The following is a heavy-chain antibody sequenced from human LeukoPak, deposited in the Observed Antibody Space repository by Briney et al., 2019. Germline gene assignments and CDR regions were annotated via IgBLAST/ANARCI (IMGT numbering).Heavy chain of an antibody. CDR1: GGSISRFY. CDR3: ARGLPFDY. V-gene: IGHV4-59*01. CDR2: IYYSGST. J-gene: IGHJ4*02. Sequence: KTSETLSLTCNVSGGSISRFYWNWIRQPPGKGLEWIGYIYYSGSTNYNPSLKSRVTISVDTSKNQFSLKLSSVTAADTAVYYCARGLPFDYWGQGTLVTVSS.